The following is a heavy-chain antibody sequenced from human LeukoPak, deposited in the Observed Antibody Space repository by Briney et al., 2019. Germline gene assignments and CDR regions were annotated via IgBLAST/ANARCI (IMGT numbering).Heavy chain of an antibody. J-gene: IGHJ4*02. CDR2: IYTSGST. CDR3: ASSNALVWGYFDY. Sequence: PSETLSLTCTVSGGSISSSSYYWSWIRQPAGKGLEWIGRIYTSGSTNYNPSLKSRVTISVDTSKNQFSLRLSSVTAADTAVYYCASSNALVWGYFDYWGQGTLVTVSS. D-gene: IGHD7-27*01. CDR1: GGSISSSSYY. V-gene: IGHV4-61*02.